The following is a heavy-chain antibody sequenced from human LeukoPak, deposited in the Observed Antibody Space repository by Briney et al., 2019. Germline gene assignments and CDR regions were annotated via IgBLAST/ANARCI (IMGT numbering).Heavy chain of an antibody. CDR3: ARRGGLSSGRGFDH. CDR1: GFDFNYYD. J-gene: IGHJ4*02. D-gene: IGHD3-16*01. V-gene: IGHV3-21*01. CDR2: ISSSSSYI. Sequence: GGSLRLSCVASGFDFNYYDMNWVRQAPGKGLEWFSSISSSSSYIYFADSTKGRFTISRDNANNSVFLQMSSLRPEDTAVYYCARRGGLSSGRGFDHWGQGTLVTVSS.